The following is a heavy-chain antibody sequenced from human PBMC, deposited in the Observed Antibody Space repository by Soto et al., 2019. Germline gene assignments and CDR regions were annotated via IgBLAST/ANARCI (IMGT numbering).Heavy chain of an antibody. J-gene: IGHJ5*02. CDR3: ARHVGHSSGRRWFDP. CDR2: IYYSGGT. D-gene: IGHD6-25*01. CDR1: AGSITSGTYY. Sequence: SETLSLTCTVSAGSITSGTYYWGWIRQPPGKGLEWIGSIYYSGGTSYNPSLKSRVTISVDTSKNQFSLKLSSVTAADTALYYCARHVGHSSGRRWFDPWGQGTLVTVSS. V-gene: IGHV4-39*01.